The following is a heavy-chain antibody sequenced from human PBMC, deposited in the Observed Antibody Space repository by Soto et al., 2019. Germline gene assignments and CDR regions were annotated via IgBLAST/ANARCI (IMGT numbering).Heavy chain of an antibody. CDR2: IYTNGNT. CDR1: GGSLTTYF. CDR3: ARVGQWLEERYFDY. J-gene: IGHJ4*02. V-gene: IGHV4-4*07. D-gene: IGHD6-19*01. Sequence: PSETLSLTCTVSGGSLTTYFWSWVRQPAGKGLEWIGRIYTNGNTIYNPSLEGRVTMSVDTSKNQFSLKLTSVTAADTAVYYCARVGQWLEERYFDYWGQGTLVTVSS.